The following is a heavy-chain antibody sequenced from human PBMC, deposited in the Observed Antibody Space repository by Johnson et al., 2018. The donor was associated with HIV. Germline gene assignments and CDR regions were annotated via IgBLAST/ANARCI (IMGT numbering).Heavy chain of an antibody. D-gene: IGHD4-17*01. V-gene: IGHV3-30-3*01. Sequence: QVQLVEFGGGVVQPGKSLRLSCAASGFTFSSYAIHWVRQAPGKGLEWVAIISYDGSNKYYADSVKGRFTISRDNSKNTLYLQMNSLRAEDTAVYYCASTDDAFDIWGQGTMVTVSS. CDR2: ISYDGSNK. J-gene: IGHJ3*02. CDR1: GFTFSSYA. CDR3: ASTDDAFDI.